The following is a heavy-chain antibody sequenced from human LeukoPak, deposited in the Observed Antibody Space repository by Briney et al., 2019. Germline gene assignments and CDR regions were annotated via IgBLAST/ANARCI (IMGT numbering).Heavy chain of an antibody. Sequence: GASVKVSCKTSGYTFTGYYIHWVRQAPGQGLEWMGWINPNSGGTNYAQKFQGRVTMTRDTSISTAYMELSRLRSDDTAVYYCASWNDYGDAINAFDIWGQGTMVTVSS. CDR3: ASWNDYGDAINAFDI. CDR2: INPNSGGT. V-gene: IGHV1-2*02. J-gene: IGHJ3*02. D-gene: IGHD4-17*01. CDR1: GYTFTGYY.